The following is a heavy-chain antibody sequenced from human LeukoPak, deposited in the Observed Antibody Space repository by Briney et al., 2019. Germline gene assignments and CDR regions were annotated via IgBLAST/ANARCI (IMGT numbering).Heavy chain of an antibody. J-gene: IGHJ4*02. V-gene: IGHV3-21*01. CDR1: GFTFDDYG. CDR3: VRDGIFDY. Sequence: GGSLRLSCAASGFTFDDYGMSWVRQAPGKGLEWVSSIRSGSTYINYADSVKGRFTISRDDAKNSLYLQMNSLRAEDTAVYYCVRDGIFDYWGQGTLVTVSS. CDR2: IRSGSTYI.